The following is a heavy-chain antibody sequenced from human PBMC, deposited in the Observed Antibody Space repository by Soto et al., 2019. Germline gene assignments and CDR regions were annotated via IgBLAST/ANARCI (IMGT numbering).Heavy chain of an antibody. CDR2: IYYSGST. CDR1: GGSISSRGYY. V-gene: IGHV4-39*01. CDR3: VCVFSGGYGYGFYYYGMDV. Sequence: SETLSLTCTVSGGSISSRGYYWGWIRQPPGKGLEWIGTIYYSGSTYYNPSLKSRVTISVDTSKNQFSLKLSSVTAADTAVYYCVCVFSGGYGYGFYYYGMDVWGQGTTVTVSS. D-gene: IGHD5-18*01. J-gene: IGHJ6*02.